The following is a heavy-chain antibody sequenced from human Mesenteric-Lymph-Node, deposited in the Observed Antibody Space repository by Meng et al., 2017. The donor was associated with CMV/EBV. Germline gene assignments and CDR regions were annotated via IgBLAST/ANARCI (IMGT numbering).Heavy chain of an antibody. Sequence: ASVKVSCKPSGYTFTDYLIHWVRQAPGHGLEWMGYINPASAGTKYAQKFQGRVTMTSDTSITTAYMELSRMTSDDTAVYYCARDRETTVTTTRFYYYYGMDVWGQGTTVTVSS. CDR1: GYTFTDYL. V-gene: IGHV1-2*02. CDR3: ARDRETTVTTTRFYYYYGMDV. D-gene: IGHD4-11*01. J-gene: IGHJ6*02. CDR2: INPASAGT.